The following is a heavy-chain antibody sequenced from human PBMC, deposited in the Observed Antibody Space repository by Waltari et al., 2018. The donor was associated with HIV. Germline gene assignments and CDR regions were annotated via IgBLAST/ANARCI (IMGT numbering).Heavy chain of an antibody. V-gene: IGHV3-48*03. D-gene: IGHD1-26*01. CDR1: GFTFSTYD. CDR3: ARDGSSYYGLDY. Sequence: EVQVVESGGGLVQPGGSLRLSCAASGFTFSTYDMNWVRQAPGKGLEWVSYISSSGSTIYYADSVKGRFTISRDNAKNSLYLQMNSLRAEDTAVYFCARDGSSYYGLDYWGRGTLVTVSS. CDR2: ISSSGSTI. J-gene: IGHJ4*02.